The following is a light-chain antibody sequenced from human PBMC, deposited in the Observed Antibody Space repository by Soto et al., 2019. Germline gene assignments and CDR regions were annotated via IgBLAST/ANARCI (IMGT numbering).Light chain of an antibody. Sequence: EIVMTQSPATLSVSPGERATLSCRAGQNIHTNLAWYQQKPGQAPRLLFYGASTRATGIPDRFSGSGSGTDFTLTISRVEPEDFAVYDCQQYGTSSEATFGGGSKV. CDR3: QQYGTSSEAT. J-gene: IGKJ4*01. CDR2: GAS. CDR1: QNIHTN. V-gene: IGKV3-20*01.